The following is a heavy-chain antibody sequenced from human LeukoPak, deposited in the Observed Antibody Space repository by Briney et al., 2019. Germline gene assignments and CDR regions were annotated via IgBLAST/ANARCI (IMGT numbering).Heavy chain of an antibody. CDR3: ARGSDGYNFELDY. D-gene: IGHD5-24*01. Sequence: PGGSLRLSCAASGFTFSSYWMSWVRQAPGKGLEWVSSISSSSSYIYYADSVKGRFTISRDNAKNSLYLQMNSLRAEDTAVYYCARGSDGYNFELDYWGQGTLVTASS. CDR1: GFTFSSYW. V-gene: IGHV3-21*01. CDR2: ISSSSSYI. J-gene: IGHJ4*02.